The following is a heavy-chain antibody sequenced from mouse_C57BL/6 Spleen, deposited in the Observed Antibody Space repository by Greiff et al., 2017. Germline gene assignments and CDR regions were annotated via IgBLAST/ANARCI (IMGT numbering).Heavy chain of an antibody. D-gene: IGHD2-3*01. CDR3: SRDGGYEEFDY. J-gene: IGHJ3*01. CDR2: IRSDSCT. V-gene: IGHV3-6*01. Sequence: EVQLQESGPGLVKPSQSLSLSCSVTGYSITSGYYWNWIRQFPGNKLEWMGYIRSDSCTNYNPSLKNRISITRDTSKNQFFLKLNSVTTEDTATYYCSRDGGYEEFDYWGQGTMVTVSA. CDR1: GYSITSGYY.